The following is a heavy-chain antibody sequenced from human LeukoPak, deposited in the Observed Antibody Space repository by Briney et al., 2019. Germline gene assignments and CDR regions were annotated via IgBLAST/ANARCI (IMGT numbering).Heavy chain of an antibody. Sequence: SETLSLTCTVSGGSIGSSSYYWGWIRQPPGKGLEWIGSIFRTGSTYYSASLKSRVSISVDTSKNHFALKLASVTAADTAVYFCARRVGFYGSGSLNYFDPWGQGILVTVSS. V-gene: IGHV4-39*02. CDR1: GGSIGSSSYY. J-gene: IGHJ5*01. D-gene: IGHD3-10*01. CDR2: IFRTGST. CDR3: ARRVGFYGSGSLNYFDP.